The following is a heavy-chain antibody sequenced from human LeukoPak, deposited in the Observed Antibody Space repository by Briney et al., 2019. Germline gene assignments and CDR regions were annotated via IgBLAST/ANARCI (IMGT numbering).Heavy chain of an antibody. D-gene: IGHD1-26*01. Sequence: QSGGSLRLSCAASGFTFSSYAMHWVRQAPGKGLEWVAVISYDGSNKYYPDSVKGRFTISRDNSKNTLYLQMNSLRPDDTAVYYCAKTGDGAIQFHFWGPGTLVTVSS. J-gene: IGHJ4*02. CDR2: ISYDGSNK. CDR1: GFTFSSYA. V-gene: IGHV3-30*04. CDR3: AKTGDGAIQFHF.